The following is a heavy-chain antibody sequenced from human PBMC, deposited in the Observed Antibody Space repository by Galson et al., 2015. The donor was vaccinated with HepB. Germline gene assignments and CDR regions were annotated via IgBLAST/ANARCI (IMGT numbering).Heavy chain of an antibody. CDR1: GFTFSNAW. J-gene: IGHJ4*02. V-gene: IGHV3-15*01. CDR3: TTDPNWNDVPFDY. Sequence: SLRLSCAASGFTFSNAWMSWVRQAPGKGLEWVGRIKSKTDGGTTDYAAPVKGRFTISRDDSKNTLYLQMNSLKTEDTAVYYCTTDPNWNDVPFDYWGQGTLVTVSS. D-gene: IGHD1-20*01. CDR2: IKSKTDGGTT.